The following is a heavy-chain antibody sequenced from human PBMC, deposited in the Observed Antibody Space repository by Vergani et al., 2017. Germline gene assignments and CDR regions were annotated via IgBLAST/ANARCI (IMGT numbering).Heavy chain of an antibody. D-gene: IGHD3-16*01. CDR3: ARGLLGSAFDI. J-gene: IGHJ3*02. V-gene: IGHV4-59*01. CDR2: IYYSGST. CDR1: GGSISSYY. Sequence: QVQLQESGPGLVKPSETLSLTCTVSGGSISSYYWSWIRQPPGKGLEWIGYIYYSGSTNYNPSLKSRVTISVDTSKNQFSLKLSSMTAADTAVYYCARGLLGSAFDIWGQGTMVTVSS.